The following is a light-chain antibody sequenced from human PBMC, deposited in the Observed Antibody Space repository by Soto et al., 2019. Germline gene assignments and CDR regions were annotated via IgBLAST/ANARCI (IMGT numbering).Light chain of an antibody. CDR1: QGVNSN. Sequence: EIVMTQSPATLSVSPGERATLSCRASQGVNSNLSWYQQKPGQAPRLLIYRASTRATGIPARFSGSGSGTEFTLTISSLQSEDFAVYHCQQYNNWPLTFGRGTKVEIK. J-gene: IGKJ4*01. CDR2: RAS. CDR3: QQYNNWPLT. V-gene: IGKV3-15*01.